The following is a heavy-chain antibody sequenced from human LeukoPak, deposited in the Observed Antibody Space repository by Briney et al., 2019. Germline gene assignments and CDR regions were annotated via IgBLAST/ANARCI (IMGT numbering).Heavy chain of an antibody. J-gene: IGHJ4*02. D-gene: IGHD6-19*01. Sequence: SETLSLTCTISGGSISSYYWSWIRQPPGKGQDWIGYIYYSGSTNYNPSLKSRVTISVGTSKNQFSLKLSSVTAADTAVYYCARGGGVAGTPYNPYDYWGQGALVTVSS. V-gene: IGHV4-59*01. CDR2: IYYSGST. CDR3: ARGGGVAGTPYNPYDY. CDR1: GGSISSYY.